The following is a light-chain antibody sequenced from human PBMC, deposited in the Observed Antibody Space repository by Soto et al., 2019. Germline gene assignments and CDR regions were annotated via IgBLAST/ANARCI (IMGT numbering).Light chain of an antibody. V-gene: IGKV2D-29*02. CDR3: MQSTQLPPT. J-gene: IGKJ5*01. Sequence: DVVMTQTPLSLSVAPGQPASISCKSSQSLLHITGETFLFWYLQKPGQSPQLLIYEVSTRVSGVPERFSGSGSGTDFTLEISRVETDDVGSYCCMQSTQLPPTFGQGTRLGI. CDR2: EVS. CDR1: QSLLHITGETF.